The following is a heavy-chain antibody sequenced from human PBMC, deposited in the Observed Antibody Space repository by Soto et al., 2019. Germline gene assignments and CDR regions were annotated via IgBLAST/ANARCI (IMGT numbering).Heavy chain of an antibody. Sequence: EVQLVESGGGLVQPGGSLRLSCAASGFTFSSYWMHWVRQAPGKGLVWVSRINSDGSSTSYADSVKGRFTISRDNAKTTLYLQLNSLRAEDTAVYYCATLTTVTSDAFDIWGQGTMVTVSS. CDR3: ATLTTVTSDAFDI. V-gene: IGHV3-74*01. CDR2: INSDGSST. D-gene: IGHD4-17*01. J-gene: IGHJ3*02. CDR1: GFTFSSYW.